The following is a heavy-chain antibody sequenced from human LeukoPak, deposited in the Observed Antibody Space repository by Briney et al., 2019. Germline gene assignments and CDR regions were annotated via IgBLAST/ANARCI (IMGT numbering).Heavy chain of an antibody. CDR3: ARGDTAMATNY. V-gene: IGHV1-69*13. Sequence: SVKVSCKASGYTFSDYYIHWLRQAPGQGLEWMGGIIPIFGTANYAQKFQGRVTITADESTSTAYMELSSLRSEDTAVYYCARGDTAMATNYWGQGTLVTVSS. J-gene: IGHJ4*02. CDR1: GYTFSDYY. D-gene: IGHD5-18*01. CDR2: IIPIFGTA.